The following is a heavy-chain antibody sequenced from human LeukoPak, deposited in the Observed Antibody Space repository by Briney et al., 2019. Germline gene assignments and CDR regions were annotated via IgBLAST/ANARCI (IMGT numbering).Heavy chain of an antibody. Sequence: SETLSLTCAVYGGSFSGYYWSWIRQPPGKGLEWIGEINHSGSTNYNPSLKSRVTISVDTSKNQFSLKLSSVTAADTAVYYCARVGSSWYHFTAFDIWGQGTMVTVSS. CDR3: ARVGSSWYHFTAFDI. J-gene: IGHJ3*02. CDR1: GGSFSGYY. D-gene: IGHD6-13*01. V-gene: IGHV4-34*01. CDR2: INHSGST.